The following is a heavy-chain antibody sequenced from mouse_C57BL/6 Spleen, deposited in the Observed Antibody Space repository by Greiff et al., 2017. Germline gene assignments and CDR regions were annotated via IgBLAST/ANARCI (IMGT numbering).Heavy chain of an antibody. D-gene: IGHD2-5*01. CDR2: IYPGSGST. CDR1: GYTFTSYW. J-gene: IGHJ1*03. V-gene: IGHV1-55*01. Sequence: QVQLQQPGAELVKPGASVQMSCKASGYTFTSYWITWVKQRPGQGLEWIGDIYPGSGSTNYNEKFKSKATLTVDTSSSTAYMQLSSLTSEDSAVYDCATYYSNYGYFDVWGTGTTVTVSS. CDR3: ATYYSNYGYFDV.